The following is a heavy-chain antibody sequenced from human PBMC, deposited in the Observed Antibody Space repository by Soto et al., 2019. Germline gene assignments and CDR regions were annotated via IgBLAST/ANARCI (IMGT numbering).Heavy chain of an antibody. CDR3: ARETVDCSRTSCAFRYSDYDSAFDI. CDR2: IYYSGST. Sequence: QVQLQESGPGLVKPSETLSLTCTVSGGSISSSYWSWIRQPPGKGLEWIAYIYYSGSTNYNPSLKSRVTISIDTSKHQFSLKLHSVTAADTAVYYCARETVDCSRTSCAFRYSDYDSAFDIWGQGTVVTVSS. J-gene: IGHJ3*02. V-gene: IGHV4-59*01. CDR1: GGSISSSY. D-gene: IGHD2-2*01.